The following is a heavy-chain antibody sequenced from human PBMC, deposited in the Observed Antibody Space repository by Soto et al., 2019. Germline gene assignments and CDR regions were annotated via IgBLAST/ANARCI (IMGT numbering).Heavy chain of an antibody. V-gene: IGHV3-66*01. CDR3: AREWTVTVLYSYYYYMDV. CDR1: GFTVSSNY. J-gene: IGHJ6*03. Sequence: EVQLVESGGGLVQPGGSLRLSCAASGFTVSSNYMSWVRQAPGKGLEWVSVIYSGGSTYYADSVKGRFTISRDNSKNTLYLQMNSLRAEDTAVYYWAREWTVTVLYSYYYYMDVWGKGTTVTVSS. CDR2: IYSGGST. D-gene: IGHD4-17*01.